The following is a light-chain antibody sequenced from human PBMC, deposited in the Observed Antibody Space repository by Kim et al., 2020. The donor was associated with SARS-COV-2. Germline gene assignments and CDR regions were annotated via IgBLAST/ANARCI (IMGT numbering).Light chain of an antibody. J-gene: IGKJ4*01. V-gene: IGKV1-33*01. CDR2: DAS. CDR3: QQYDNLPALT. Sequence: SVGDRVTITCQASQDISNYLNWYQQKPGKAPKLLIYDASNLETGVPSRFSGSGSGTDFTFTISSLQPEDIATYYCQQYDNLPALTFGGGTKVEIK. CDR1: QDISNY.